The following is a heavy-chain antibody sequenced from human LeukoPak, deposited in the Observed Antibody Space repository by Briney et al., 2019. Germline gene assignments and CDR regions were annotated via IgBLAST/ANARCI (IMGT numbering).Heavy chain of an antibody. CDR1: GYTFTSYG. V-gene: IGHV1-18*01. CDR3: ARDLGGSGSY. CDR2: IRVHNGIT. Sequence: GASVTVSFTASGYTFTSYGISWVRQAPGQGLEWMGWIRVHNGITNYAQKFQGRVTMTTDTSTYTAYMGLRSLRSDDTAVYYCARDLGGSGSYFGQGTLVTVSS. J-gene: IGHJ4*02. D-gene: IGHD1-26*01.